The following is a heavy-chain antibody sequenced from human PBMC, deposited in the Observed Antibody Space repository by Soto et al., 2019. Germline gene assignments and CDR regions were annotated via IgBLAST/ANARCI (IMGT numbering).Heavy chain of an antibody. CDR3: AKKGAVGATYFFDY. V-gene: IGHV3-23*01. CDR1: GFTFSSYA. D-gene: IGHD1-26*01. J-gene: IGHJ4*02. CDR2: ISGGRGST. Sequence: EVQLLESGGGLVQPGGSLRRSCAASGFTFSSYAMSWVRQAPGKGLEWVSAISGGRGSTHYADSVKGRFTISRDTSKNTLDLQMNSLRAADTAVYYCAKKGAVGATYFFDYWGQGALVTVSS.